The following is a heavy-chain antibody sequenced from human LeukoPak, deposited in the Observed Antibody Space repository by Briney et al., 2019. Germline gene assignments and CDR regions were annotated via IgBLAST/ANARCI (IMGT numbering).Heavy chain of an antibody. CDR3: ARAGGYCSSSSCYYFDS. Sequence: PGGSLRLSCAASGFTFSTNHMTWVRQAPGKGLEWVSVIYSGGDTYYADSVKGRFTISRDNSKNTLYLQMNSLRAEDTAVYYCARAGGYCSSSSCYYFDSWGQGTLVTVSS. J-gene: IGHJ4*02. V-gene: IGHV3-53*01. CDR1: GFTFSTNH. CDR2: IYSGGDT. D-gene: IGHD2-2*01.